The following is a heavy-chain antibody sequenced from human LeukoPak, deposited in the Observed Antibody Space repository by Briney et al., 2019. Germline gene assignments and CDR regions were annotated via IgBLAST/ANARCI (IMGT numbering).Heavy chain of an antibody. CDR2: ISSGSSTI. CDR3: ARGAYYYED. J-gene: IGHJ4*02. Sequence: GGSLRLSCAASGFTFSSHSMIWVRQDPGKGLEWVSYISSGSSTIYYADSVKGRFTISRDNAKNSQYLQMNSLRAEDTAVYYCARGAYYYEDWGQGTLVTVSS. V-gene: IGHV3-48*01. D-gene: IGHD3-22*01. CDR1: GFTFSSHS.